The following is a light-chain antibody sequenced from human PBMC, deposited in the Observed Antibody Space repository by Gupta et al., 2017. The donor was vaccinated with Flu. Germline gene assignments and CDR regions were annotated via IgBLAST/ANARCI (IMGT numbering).Light chain of an antibody. V-gene: IGKV3D-20*01. J-gene: IGKJ2*02. Sequence: TLSLSPGERATLSCGASQSFSSNLLAWYQQKPGLAPRLLIYDAFNRTAGTPDRFSGSGSGTDFTLTISRLEPEDFAVYYCQQYVGSPPWTFGQGTNLEI. CDR3: QQYVGSPPWT. CDR1: QSFSSNL. CDR2: DAF.